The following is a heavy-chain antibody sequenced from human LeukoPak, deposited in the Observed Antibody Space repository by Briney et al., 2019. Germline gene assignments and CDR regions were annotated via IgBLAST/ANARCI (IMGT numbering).Heavy chain of an antibody. CDR2: IYYSGST. CDR3: ARRRLGMDDSSGV. D-gene: IGHD3-22*01. V-gene: IGHV4-39*07. Sequence: SETLSLTCTVSGGSISSSSYYWGWIRQPPGKGLEWIGSIYYSGSTYYNPSLKSRVTISVDTSKNQFSLKLSSVTAADTAVYYCARRRLGMDDSSGVWGQGTLVTVSS. CDR1: GGSISSSSYY. J-gene: IGHJ4*02.